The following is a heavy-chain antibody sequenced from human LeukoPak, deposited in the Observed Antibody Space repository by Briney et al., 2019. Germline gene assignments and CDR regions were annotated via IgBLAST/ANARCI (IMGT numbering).Heavy chain of an antibody. CDR1: GGSISSYY. CDR2: IYTSGST. V-gene: IGHV4-4*07. D-gene: IGHD4-17*01. J-gene: IGHJ6*02. CDR3: AREWVGWTVTTAYYYYGMDV. Sequence: PSETLSLTCTVSGGSISSYYWSWIRQPAGKGLEWIGRIYTSGSTNYNPSLKSRVTMPVDTSKNQFSLKLSSVTAADTAVYYCAREWVGWTVTTAYYYYGMDVWGQGTTVTVSS.